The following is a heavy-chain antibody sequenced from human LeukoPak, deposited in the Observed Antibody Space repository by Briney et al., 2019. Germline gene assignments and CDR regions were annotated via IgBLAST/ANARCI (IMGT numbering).Heavy chain of an antibody. V-gene: IGHV4-4*02. CDR3: ARNKDMTTAEYFQH. Sequence: PSETLSLTCAVSGSSISSSNWWSWVRQPPGKGLEWIGEIYHSGSTNYNPSLKSRVTISVDTSKNQFSLKLSSVTAADTAVYYCARNKDMTTAEYFQHWGQGTLVTVSS. CDR2: IYHSGST. D-gene: IGHD4-17*01. J-gene: IGHJ1*01. CDR1: GSSISSSNW.